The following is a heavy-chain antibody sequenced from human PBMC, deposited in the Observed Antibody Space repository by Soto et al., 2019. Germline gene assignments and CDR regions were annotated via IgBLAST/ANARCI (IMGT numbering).Heavy chain of an antibody. J-gene: IGHJ4*02. CDR3: ARERGSGWTFDY. V-gene: IGHV3-48*01. Sequence: PGGSLRLSCAASGFHFSTYSMNWVRQAPGKGLEWVSSISSSSTIYYADSVKGRFTISRDNVQNSLYLQMHSLRAEDTAVYYCARERGSGWTFDYWGQGTLVTVSS. CDR2: ISSSSTI. D-gene: IGHD6-19*01. CDR1: GFHFSTYS.